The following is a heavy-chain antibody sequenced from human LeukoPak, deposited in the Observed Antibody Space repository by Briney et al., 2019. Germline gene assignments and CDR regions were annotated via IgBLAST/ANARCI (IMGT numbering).Heavy chain of an antibody. CDR1: GFTFSDYY. D-gene: IGHD3-22*01. J-gene: IGHJ4*02. V-gene: IGHV3-11*04. Sequence: GGSLRLPCAASGFTFSDYYMSWIRQAPGKGLEWVSYISSSGSTIYYADSVKGRFTISRDNAKNSLYLQMNSLRAEDTAVYYCARDQSYYDSSGYGYWGQGTLVTVSS. CDR2: ISSSGSTI. CDR3: ARDQSYYDSSGYGY.